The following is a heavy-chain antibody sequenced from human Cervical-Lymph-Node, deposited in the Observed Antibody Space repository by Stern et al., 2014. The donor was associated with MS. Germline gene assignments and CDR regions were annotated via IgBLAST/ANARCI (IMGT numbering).Heavy chain of an antibody. J-gene: IGHJ4*02. D-gene: IGHD1-1*01. Sequence: QEQLQESGPGLVKPSQTLSLTCNVFGGSMSSGDYYWSWIRQHPGKGPEWIGYIHYGGTTHSNPSLNRLVSISIDTSKNQFPLEVRSVTAADTAVYYCARLTGGWNAVPFDFWGQGTLVTVSS. V-gene: IGHV4-31*01. CDR3: ARLTGGWNAVPFDF. CDR1: GGSMSSGDYY. CDR2: IHYGGTT.